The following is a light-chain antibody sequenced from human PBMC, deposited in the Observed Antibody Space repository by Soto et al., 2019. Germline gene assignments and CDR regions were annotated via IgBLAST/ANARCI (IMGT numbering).Light chain of an antibody. Sequence: HSVLTQPPSASGTPGQRVTISCSGSSSNIESNTVTWYQQLPGTAPKLVIYSNYDRPSGVPDRFSGSTSGTSASLVIRGLQSEDEADYYCAAWDDILNGDVFGGGTKLTVL. CDR2: SNY. V-gene: IGLV1-44*01. CDR3: AAWDDILNGDV. CDR1: SSNIESNT. J-gene: IGLJ2*01.